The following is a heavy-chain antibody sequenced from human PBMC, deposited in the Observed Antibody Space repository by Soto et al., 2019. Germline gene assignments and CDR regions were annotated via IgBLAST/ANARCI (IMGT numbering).Heavy chain of an antibody. CDR3: AREVECSSTTCQNYYKYGMSV. D-gene: IGHD2-2*01. V-gene: IGHV3-30*05. Sequence: QVQLVESGGGVVQPGKSLRLSCAASGFTASRYGMHWVRQAPGKGLEWVATLSYDGRTKNYADSVKGRFTISRDNSKNTLYLQMDSLRHEDTAVYYCAREVECSSTTCQNYYKYGMSVWGQGATVTVSS. J-gene: IGHJ6*02. CDR1: GFTASRYG. CDR2: LSYDGRTK.